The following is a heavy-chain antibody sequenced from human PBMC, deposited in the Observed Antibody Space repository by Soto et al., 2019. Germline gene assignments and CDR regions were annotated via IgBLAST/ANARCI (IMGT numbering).Heavy chain of an antibody. V-gene: IGHV5-51*01. CDR1: GYSFTSYL. CDR2: IYPGDSDT. D-gene: IGHD6-19*01. J-gene: IGHJ6*02. Sequence: PGESLKISCKGSGYSFTSYLIGWVRQMPGKGLEWMGIIYPGDSDTRYSPSFQGQVTISADKSISTAYLQWSSLKASDTAMYYCARHYWYSSGWYEGRLAGYYYGMDVWGQGTKVTVSS. CDR3: ARHYWYSSGWYEGRLAGYYYGMDV.